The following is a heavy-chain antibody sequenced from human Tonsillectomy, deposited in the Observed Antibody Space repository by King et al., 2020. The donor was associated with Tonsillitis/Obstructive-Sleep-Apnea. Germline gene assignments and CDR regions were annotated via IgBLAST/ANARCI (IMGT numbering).Heavy chain of an antibody. CDR1: GFTFSNAW. CDR2: IKSKTDGGTT. J-gene: IGHJ4*02. Sequence: VQLVESGGGLVKPGGSLRLSCAASGFTFSNAWMSWVRQAPGKGLEWVGRIKSKTDGGTTDYAAPVKGRFTISRDDSKTTLYLQMNSLKTEDTAVYYCTTAIVGAPSPSWGQGTLVTVSS. D-gene: IGHD1-26*01. CDR3: TTAIVGAPSPS. V-gene: IGHV3-15*01.